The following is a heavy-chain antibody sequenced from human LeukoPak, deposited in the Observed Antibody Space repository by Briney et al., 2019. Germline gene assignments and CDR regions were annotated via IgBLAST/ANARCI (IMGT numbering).Heavy chain of an antibody. CDR3: AKQTSASPEYNWFDS. CDR2: ISGSTGST. V-gene: IGHV3-23*01. CDR1: GFTFSSYA. Sequence: GGSLRLSCAASGFTFSSYAMSWVRQAPGKGLEWVSSISGSTGSTYYADSVKGRSTISRDNSKNTLYLQMNSLRVGDTAVYYCAKQTSASPEYNWFDSWGQGTLVTVSS. D-gene: IGHD3-16*01. J-gene: IGHJ5*01.